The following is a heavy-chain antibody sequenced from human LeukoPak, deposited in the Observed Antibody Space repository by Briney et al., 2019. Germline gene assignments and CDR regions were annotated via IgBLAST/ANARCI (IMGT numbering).Heavy chain of an antibody. J-gene: IGHJ6*02. V-gene: IGHV1-46*01. Sequence: ASVKVSCKASGYTFTSYYMHWVRQAPGQGLEWMGIINPSGGSTNYAQKFQGRVTMTTDTSTSTAYMELRSLRSDDTAVYYCARDPRGYSYLLAVYYYGMDVWGQGTTVTVSS. CDR2: INPSGGST. CDR1: GYTFTSYY. D-gene: IGHD5-18*01. CDR3: ARDPRGYSYLLAVYYYGMDV.